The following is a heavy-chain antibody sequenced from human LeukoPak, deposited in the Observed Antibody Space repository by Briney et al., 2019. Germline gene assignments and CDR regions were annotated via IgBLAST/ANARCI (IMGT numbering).Heavy chain of an antibody. D-gene: IGHD3-3*01. CDR2: ISYDGSNK. Sequence: PGRSLRLSCAASGFTFSSYGMHWVRQAPGKGLEWVAVISYDGSNKYYADSVKGRFTISGDNSKNTLYLQMNSLRAEDTAVYYCAKDRRITIFGVVPPDYWGQGTLVTVSS. V-gene: IGHV3-30*18. J-gene: IGHJ4*02. CDR1: GFTFSSYG. CDR3: AKDRRITIFGVVPPDY.